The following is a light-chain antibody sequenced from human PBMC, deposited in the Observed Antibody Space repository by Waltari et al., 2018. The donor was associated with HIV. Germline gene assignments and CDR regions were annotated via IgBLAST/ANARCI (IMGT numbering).Light chain of an antibody. Sequence: DIQMTQSPSTLSASVGDRVTITCRASQGLSDWLAWYQHRPGKAPKLLIYKTSRLESGGPSRCSGSGSGTEFALTISSLQPDDFATYYCQHYHLFSWTFGQGTKV. CDR3: QHYHLFSWT. V-gene: IGKV1-5*03. CDR1: QGLSDW. CDR2: KTS. J-gene: IGKJ1*01.